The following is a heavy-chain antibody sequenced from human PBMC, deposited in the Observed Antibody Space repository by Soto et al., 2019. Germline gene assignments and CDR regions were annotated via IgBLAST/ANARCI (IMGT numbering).Heavy chain of an antibody. CDR3: ARRPYSESSISLPYYDPMDV. Sequence: ASVKVCCKASGYSFSDHYVHWVRQAPGQGLEWRGWINPTSGGTNYAQKYQGRVTVTRDPSISTAYIELSRMTSNDTAVYFCARRPYSESSISLPYYDPMDVWCQGTTVTGFS. CDR2: INPTSGGT. CDR1: GYSFSDHY. D-gene: IGHD1-26*01. V-gene: IGHV1-2*02. J-gene: IGHJ6*02.